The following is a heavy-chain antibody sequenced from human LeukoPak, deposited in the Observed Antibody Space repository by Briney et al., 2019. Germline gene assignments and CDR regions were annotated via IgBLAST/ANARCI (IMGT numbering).Heavy chain of an antibody. J-gene: IGHJ6*02. CDR3: ATYTHWVAGDV. Sequence: GGSLRLSCAASGFTFSSYSMNWVRQAPGKGLEWVSYSSSSSSTIYYADSVKGRFTISRDNAKNSLYLQMNSLRAEDTAVYYCATYTHWVAGDVWGQGTTVTVSS. CDR2: SSSSSSTI. CDR1: GFTFSSYS. V-gene: IGHV3-48*04. D-gene: IGHD3-16*01.